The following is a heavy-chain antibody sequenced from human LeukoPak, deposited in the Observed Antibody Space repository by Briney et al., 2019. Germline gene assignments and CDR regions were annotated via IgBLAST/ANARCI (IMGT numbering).Heavy chain of an antibody. V-gene: IGHV1-69*04. CDR3: AREEQWRRQGPLDY. D-gene: IGHD6-19*01. CDR2: IIPILGIA. CDR1: GGTFSSYA. Sequence: GASVKVSCKASGGTFSSYAISWVRQAPGQGLEWMGRIIPILGIANYAQKFQGRVTITADKSTSTAYMELSSLRSEDTAVYYCAREEQWRRQGPLDYWGQGTLVTVSS. J-gene: IGHJ4*02.